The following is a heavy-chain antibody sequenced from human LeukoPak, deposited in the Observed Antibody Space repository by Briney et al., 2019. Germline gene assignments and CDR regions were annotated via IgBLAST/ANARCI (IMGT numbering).Heavy chain of an antibody. D-gene: IGHD3-22*01. CDR2: ISSSSSTI. J-gene: IGHJ4*02. Sequence: GSLRLSCAASGFTFSGYSMNWVRQAPGKGLEWVSYISSSSSTIYYADSVKGRFTISRDNAKNSLYLQMNSLRAEDTAVYYCAKDPPSVFYYDSSGPPFDLWGQGTLVTVSS. CDR3: AKDPPSVFYYDSSGPPFDL. CDR1: GFTFSGYS. V-gene: IGHV3-48*04.